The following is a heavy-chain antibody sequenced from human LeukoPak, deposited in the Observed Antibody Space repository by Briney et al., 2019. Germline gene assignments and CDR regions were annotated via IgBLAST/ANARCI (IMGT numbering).Heavy chain of an antibody. CDR3: AKDSYYDFWNDDYGGAPAAYYYYYMDV. V-gene: IGHV3-30*02. D-gene: IGHD3-3*01. CDR2: IRYDGTNK. CDR1: GFTFSTYG. Sequence: GGSLRLSCVASGFTFSTYGMHWVRQAPGKGLEWATFIRYDGTNKYYAGSVKGRFTISRDNSKNTLYLQMNSLRAEDTAVYYCAKDSYYDFWNDDYGGAPAAYYYYYMDVWGNGTTVTVSS. J-gene: IGHJ6*03.